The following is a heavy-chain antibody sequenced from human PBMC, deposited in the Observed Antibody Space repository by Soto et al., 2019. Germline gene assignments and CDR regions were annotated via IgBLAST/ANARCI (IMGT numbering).Heavy chain of an antibody. D-gene: IGHD3-10*01. CDR2: INPNSAGT. CDR1: GYTFTRYY. Sequence: ASVKVSCKASGYTFTRYYMHWVRQAPGQGLEWMGWINPNSAGTNYAQKFQGWVTMTRDTSIRTAYMELGRVGADDAAVYYGARWCGVQSGELTNYYDYYYMDVWGKGITFTVSS. CDR3: ARWCGVQSGELTNYYDYYYMDV. V-gene: IGHV1-2*04. J-gene: IGHJ6*03.